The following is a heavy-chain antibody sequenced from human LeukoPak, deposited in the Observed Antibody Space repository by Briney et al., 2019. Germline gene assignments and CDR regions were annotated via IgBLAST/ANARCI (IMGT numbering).Heavy chain of an antibody. CDR3: ARATVTTRWFDP. Sequence: SETLSLTCTVSGGSISSYYWSWIRQPPGKGLEWIGYSYYSGSTYYNPSLKSRVTISVDTSKNQFSLKLSSVTAADTAVYYCARATVTTRWFDPWGQGTLVTVSS. CDR2: SYYSGST. D-gene: IGHD4-17*01. CDR1: GGSISSYY. J-gene: IGHJ5*02. V-gene: IGHV4-59*06.